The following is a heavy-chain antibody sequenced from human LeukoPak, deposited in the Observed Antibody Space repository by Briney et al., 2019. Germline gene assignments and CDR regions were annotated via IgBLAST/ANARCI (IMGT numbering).Heavy chain of an antibody. CDR3: ARALGSGWYHPFDY. D-gene: IGHD6-19*01. Sequence: PSETLSLTRTVSGGSMRSFYWSWIRHPPGKGLEWIGNIYYSGNTNYNPSLNSRVTISLDTSKDQFSLKLSSVTAADTALYYCARALGSGWYHPFDYWGQGALVTVSS. J-gene: IGHJ4*02. V-gene: IGHV4-59*01. CDR2: IYYSGNT. CDR1: GGSMRSFY.